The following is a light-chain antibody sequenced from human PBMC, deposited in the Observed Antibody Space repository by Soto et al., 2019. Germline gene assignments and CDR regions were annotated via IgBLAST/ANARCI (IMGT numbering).Light chain of an antibody. CDR2: EVG. CDR1: NSDVGGHNY. CDR3: SSYTSTILEV. J-gene: IGLJ1*01. Sequence: QSVLTQPASVSGSLGQSITISCTGSNSDVGGHNYVSWYQQHPGKAPKLMIYEVGIRPSGLSTRFSGSKSGNTASLTISGLQAEDEADYYCSSYTSTILEVFGNGTKVTVL. V-gene: IGLV2-14*01.